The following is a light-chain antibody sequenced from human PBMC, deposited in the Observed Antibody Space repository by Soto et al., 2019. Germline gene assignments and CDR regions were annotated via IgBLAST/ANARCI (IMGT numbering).Light chain of an antibody. CDR1: QDIRND. J-gene: IGKJ2*01. CDR2: AAS. CDR3: LQHSNFPFT. V-gene: IGKV1-6*01. Sequence: AIHMTQSPSSLSASVGDRVTITCRASQDIRNDLGWYQQRPVKAPKLLISAASNLQSGVPSRFSGSGSGTDFTLTISSLQPEDFATYVCLQHSNFPFTFGQGTKLRFK.